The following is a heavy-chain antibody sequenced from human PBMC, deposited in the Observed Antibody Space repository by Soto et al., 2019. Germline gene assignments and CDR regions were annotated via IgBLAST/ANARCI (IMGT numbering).Heavy chain of an antibody. V-gene: IGHV4-31*03. Sequence: PSETLSLTCTVSGGSISSGGYYWSWIRQHPGKGLEWIGYIYYSGSTYYNPSLKSRVTISVDTSKNQFSLKLSSVTAADTAVYYCPRGGSMLWFGKNYCYYGMDVWCKGTTVTVSS. J-gene: IGHJ6*04. CDR2: IYYSGST. CDR1: GGSISSGGYY. D-gene: IGHD3-10*01. CDR3: PRGGSMLWFGKNYCYYGMDV.